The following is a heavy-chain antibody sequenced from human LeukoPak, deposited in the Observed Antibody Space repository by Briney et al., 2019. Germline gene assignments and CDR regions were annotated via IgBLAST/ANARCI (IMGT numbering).Heavy chain of an antibody. D-gene: IGHD4-11*01. J-gene: IGHJ5*02. CDR2: IIPIFGTA. V-gene: IGHV1-69*01. CDR3: AAGGDYGNYGGGKT. CDR1: GGTFSTYT. Sequence: SVRVSCKASGGTFSTYTISWVRQAPGQGLEWMGGIIPIFGTANYAQKFQGRVTITADEYTTTAYMELSSLRSEDTAMYYCAAGGDYGNYGGGKTWGQGTLVTVSS.